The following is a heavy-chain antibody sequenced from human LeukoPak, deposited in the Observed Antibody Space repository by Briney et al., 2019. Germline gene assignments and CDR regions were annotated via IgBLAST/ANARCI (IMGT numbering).Heavy chain of an antibody. D-gene: IGHD6-19*01. J-gene: IGHJ4*02. V-gene: IGHV3-7*01. CDR1: GFTFSSYW. CDR3: ARGGVAVARQFDY. Sequence: GGSLRLSCAASGFTFSSYWMTWVRQAPGKGLEWVANIHRDGSEKYYVDSVKGRFTISRDNSKNTLYLQMNSLRAEDTAVYYCARGGVAVARQFDYWGQGTLVTVSS. CDR2: IHRDGSEK.